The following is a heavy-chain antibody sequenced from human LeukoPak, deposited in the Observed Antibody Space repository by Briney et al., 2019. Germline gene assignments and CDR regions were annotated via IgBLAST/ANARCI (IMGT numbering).Heavy chain of an antibody. CDR3: AKGQDYYDSSGHYEADAFDI. V-gene: IGHV3-30*02. Sequence: GGSLRLSCAASGFIFNSYGMHWVRQAPGKGLEWVAFIRYDGSNKYYAGSVKGRFTISRDSSKNTLFLQMNSLRAEDTAVYYCAKGQDYYDSSGHYEADAFDIWGQGTMVTVSS. J-gene: IGHJ3*02. CDR2: IRYDGSNK. CDR1: GFIFNSYG. D-gene: IGHD3-22*01.